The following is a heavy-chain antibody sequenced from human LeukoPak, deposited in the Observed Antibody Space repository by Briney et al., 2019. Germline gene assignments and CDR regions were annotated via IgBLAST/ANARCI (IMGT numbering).Heavy chain of an antibody. Sequence: TGGSLRLSCTASGFTFSDYSMSWVRQAPGAGLEWVSAISPAGDSTTDADSVKGRFTISRDNSKSTLYQQMNGLTAEDTALYYCARRLVTAGITDFFDSWGQGTLVSVSS. CDR3: ARRLVTAGITDFFDS. CDR1: GFTFSDYS. V-gene: IGHV3-23*01. CDR2: ISPAGDST. D-gene: IGHD2-2*01. J-gene: IGHJ4*02.